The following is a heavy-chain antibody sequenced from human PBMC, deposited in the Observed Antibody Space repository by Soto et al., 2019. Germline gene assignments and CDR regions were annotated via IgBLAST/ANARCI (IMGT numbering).Heavy chain of an antibody. J-gene: IGHJ3*02. V-gene: IGHV1-69*17. D-gene: IGHD3-16*01. CDR1: GGTFSNHP. CDR2: IIPTFDVT. CDR3: ARVGSGFDM. Sequence: QVQLVQSGAEVKKPGSSVKVSCQASGGTFSNHPVSWVRQVPGQGLEWMGGIIPTFDVTNYAQRLQGRVTITADKSTSTVSLELSSLRSEDTALYYCARVGSGFDMWGKGTMVTVSS.